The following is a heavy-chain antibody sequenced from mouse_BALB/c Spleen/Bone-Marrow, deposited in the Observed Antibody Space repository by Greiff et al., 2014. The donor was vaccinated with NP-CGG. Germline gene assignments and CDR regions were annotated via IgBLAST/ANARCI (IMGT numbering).Heavy chain of an antibody. CDR3: ARQLGLRWAMDY. J-gene: IGHJ4*01. CDR1: GFTFSSYT. CDR2: ISNGGGST. Sequence: VQLKESGGGLVQPGGSLKLSCAASGFTFSSYTVSWVRQTPEKRLEWVAYISNGGGSTYYPDTVKGRFTISRDNAKNTLYLQMSSLKPEDTAMYYCARQLGLRWAMDYWGQGTSVTVPS. D-gene: IGHD3-1*01. V-gene: IGHV5-12-2*01.